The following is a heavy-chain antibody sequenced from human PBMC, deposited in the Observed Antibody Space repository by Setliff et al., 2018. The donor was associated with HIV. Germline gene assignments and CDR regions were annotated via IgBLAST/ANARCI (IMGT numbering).Heavy chain of an antibody. D-gene: IGHD3-10*01. CDR1: GDSMRSGDYS. CDR2: IYPSGRT. CDR3: VREGAGSGSYYLDF. Sequence: PSETLSLTCAVSGDSMRSGDYSWNWIRQSPGKGLEWIGYIYPSGRTYYNPSLKNRVTMSIDRSKKQFSLNLSSVTAADTALYFCVREGAGSGSYYLDFWGQGIRVTVSS. V-gene: IGHV4-30-2*06. J-gene: IGHJ4*02.